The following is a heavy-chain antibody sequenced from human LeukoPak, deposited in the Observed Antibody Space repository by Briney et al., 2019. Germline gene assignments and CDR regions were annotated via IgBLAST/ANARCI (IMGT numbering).Heavy chain of an antibody. V-gene: IGHV4-34*01. CDR3: AVTIFGVVTADYYYYMDV. Sequence: SETLSLTCAVYGGSFSGYYWSWIRQPPGKGLEWIGEINHSGSTNYNPSLKSRVTISVDTSKNQFSLELSSVTAADTAVYYCAVTIFGVVTADYYYYMDVWGKGTTVTVSS. J-gene: IGHJ6*03. D-gene: IGHD3-3*01. CDR1: GGSFSGYY. CDR2: INHSGST.